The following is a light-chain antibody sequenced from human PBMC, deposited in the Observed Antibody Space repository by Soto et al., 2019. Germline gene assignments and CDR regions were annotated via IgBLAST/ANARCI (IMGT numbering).Light chain of an antibody. CDR1: QSISSW. V-gene: IGKV1-5*01. Sequence: DIQMTQSPSTLFATGVDRGTITFRASQSISSWLAWYQHKPGKAPKLLIYDASNLDSGVPSRFSGSGSGTEFSLTISNLQPDDCATYYCQQYENYWTFGQGTKVDI. J-gene: IGKJ1*01. CDR2: DAS. CDR3: QQYENYWT.